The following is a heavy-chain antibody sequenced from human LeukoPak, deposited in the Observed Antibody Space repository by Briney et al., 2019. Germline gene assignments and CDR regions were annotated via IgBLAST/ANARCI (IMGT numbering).Heavy chain of an antibody. D-gene: IGHD5-12*01. CDR2: IYYTGST. J-gene: IGHJ4*02. Sequence: PSETLSLTCAVSGCSISSYYWIWVRQPPGKGLDWIGFIYYTGSTNYNPSLKSRVTRSVDTSNNQFSLKLSSVTAADTAVYYCACGWGNTGGLDYWGQGTLVTVSS. CDR3: ACGWGNTGGLDY. V-gene: IGHV4-59*01. CDR1: GCSISSYY.